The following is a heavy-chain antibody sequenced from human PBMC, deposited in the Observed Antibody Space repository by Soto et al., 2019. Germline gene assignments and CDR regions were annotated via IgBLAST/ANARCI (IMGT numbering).Heavy chain of an antibody. CDR2: ISYSGST. Sequence: PSETLSLTCTVSGGSLSSGCYCWSWIRQHPGKGLEWIGYISYSGSTYYNPSLKSRVTISIDTSKNQFSLKLSSVTAAETAVYYCARVSRITIFGVVNAPLAHYYRMDVWGQGTTVNVSS. V-gene: IGHV4-31*03. J-gene: IGHJ6*02. CDR3: ARVSRITIFGVVNAPLAHYYRMDV. D-gene: IGHD3-3*01. CDR1: GGSLSSGCYC.